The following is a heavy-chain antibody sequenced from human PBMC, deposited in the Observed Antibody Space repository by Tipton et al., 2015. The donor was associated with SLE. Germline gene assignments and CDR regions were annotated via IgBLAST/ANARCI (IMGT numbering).Heavy chain of an antibody. CDR1: GFTFSSYA. D-gene: IGHD2-8*01. V-gene: IGHV3-23*01. J-gene: IGHJ5*02. CDR2: ISGSGGST. CDR3: AKDDASAFQGKWFDP. Sequence: SLRLSCAASGFTFSSYAMSWVRQAPGKGLEWVSGISGSGGSTYYADSVKGHFTISRDNSKNTLYLQMNSLRAEDTALYYCAKDDASAFQGKWFDPWGQGTLVTVSS.